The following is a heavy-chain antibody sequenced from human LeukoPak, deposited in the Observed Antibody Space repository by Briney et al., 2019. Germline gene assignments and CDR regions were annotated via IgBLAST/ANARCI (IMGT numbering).Heavy chain of an antibody. Sequence: PGGSLRLSCAASGFTFSRYGLHWVRQAPGKGLEWMAFIRDDGSTRYYADSVKGRFTVSRDNSKNTLYLQMNSLRAEDTAVYYCANLYSGVWGQGTLVTVSS. D-gene: IGHD1-26*01. J-gene: IGHJ4*02. CDR3: ANLYSGV. CDR1: GFTFSRYG. CDR2: IRDDGSTR. V-gene: IGHV3-30*02.